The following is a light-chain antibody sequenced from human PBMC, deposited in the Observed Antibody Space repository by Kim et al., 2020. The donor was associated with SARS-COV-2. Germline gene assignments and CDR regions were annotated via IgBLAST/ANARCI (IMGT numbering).Light chain of an antibody. Sequence: EIVMTQSPATLSVSPGERATLSCRASQSVSSNLAWYQQKPGQAPRLLIYGASTRATGIPARFSGSGSGTEFTLTISSLQSEDFVVYYCQQYNNWPRGTFGGGTKVDI. CDR3: QQYNNWPRGT. CDR2: GAS. V-gene: IGKV3-15*01. CDR1: QSVSSN. J-gene: IGKJ4*01.